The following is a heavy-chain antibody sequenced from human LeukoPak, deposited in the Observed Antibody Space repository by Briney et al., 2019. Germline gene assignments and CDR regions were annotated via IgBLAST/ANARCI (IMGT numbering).Heavy chain of an antibody. D-gene: IGHD3-22*01. CDR3: ARSRTYYYDTNWFDP. CDR1: GFSFSSYS. J-gene: IGHJ5*02. V-gene: IGHV3-48*01. CDR2: ISGSSAAT. Sequence: GGSLRLSCAASGFSFSSYSMNWVRQAPGKGLEWISYISGSSAATYYADSVKGRFTISRDNARNSLYLQMSSLRAEDTAVYYCARSRTYYYDTNWFDPRGQGTLVTVSS.